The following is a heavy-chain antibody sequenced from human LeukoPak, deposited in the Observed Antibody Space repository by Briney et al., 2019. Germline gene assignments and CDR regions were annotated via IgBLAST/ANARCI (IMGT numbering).Heavy chain of an antibody. Sequence: GGSLTLTCAASRCTFSNYGMSWVRRPAARGLQWVAGISCSGGTTYYADSVRGRLIISRDNSKNTLYLQMSRLTAEDTAIYYCMKEGDYRATGDFGVWGQGTLVTV. CDR2: ISCSGGTT. CDR1: RCTFSNYG. D-gene: IGHD4/OR15-4a*01. J-gene: IGHJ4*02. CDR3: MKEGDYRATGDFGV. V-gene: IGHV3-23*01.